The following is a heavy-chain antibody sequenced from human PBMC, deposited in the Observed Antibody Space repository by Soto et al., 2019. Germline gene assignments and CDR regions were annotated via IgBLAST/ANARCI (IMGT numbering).Heavy chain of an antibody. CDR2: ISYDGSNK. V-gene: IGHV3-30-3*01. Sequence: GGSLRLSCAASGFTFSSYAMHWVRQAPGKGLEWVAVISYDGSNKYYADSVKGRFTISRDNSKNTLYLQMNSLRAEDTAVYYCARDQGEVGTYDFWSGFTPGGGYYYYYYGMDVWGQGTTVTVSS. J-gene: IGHJ6*02. CDR3: ARDQGEVGTYDFWSGFTPGGGYYYYYYGMDV. CDR1: GFTFSSYA. D-gene: IGHD3-3*01.